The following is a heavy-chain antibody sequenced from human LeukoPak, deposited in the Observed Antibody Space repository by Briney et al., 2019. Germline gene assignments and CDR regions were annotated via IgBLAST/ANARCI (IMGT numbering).Heavy chain of an antibody. CDR1: GFTFSSHD. Sequence: PGGSLRLSCAASGFTFSSHDMSWVRQAPGKGLEWVSAIRSGGGSSFYADSVKGWFTISRDNPKNTLYLQMNSLRAEDTAVYYCAKGPPFSSSWYFDYWAQGTLVTVSS. J-gene: IGHJ4*02. V-gene: IGHV3-23*01. D-gene: IGHD6-13*01. CDR3: AKGPPFSSSWYFDY. CDR2: IRSGGGSS.